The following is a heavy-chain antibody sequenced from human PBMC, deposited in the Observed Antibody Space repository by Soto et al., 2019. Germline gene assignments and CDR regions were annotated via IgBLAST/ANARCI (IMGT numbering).Heavy chain of an antibody. CDR1: GFSLSDYG. D-gene: IGHD6-6*01. Sequence: QVQLVQSGGGVVQPGRSLRLSCAVSGFSLSDYGMHWVRQAPGKGLEWVAVIWYDGSNKYYADSVKGRFTISRDNSQNTLYLQMNSLRAEDTAVYYCASERGSSCFDYWGQGTLVTVSS. CDR3: ASERGSSCFDY. V-gene: IGHV3-33*01. J-gene: IGHJ4*02. CDR2: IWYDGSNK.